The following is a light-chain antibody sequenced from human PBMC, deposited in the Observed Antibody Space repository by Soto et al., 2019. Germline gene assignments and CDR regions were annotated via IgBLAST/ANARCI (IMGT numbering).Light chain of an antibody. Sequence: EIQLTQSPSFLSASVGDRVSITCRASQGISSYLAWYQQKPGKAPKLLIYAASTLLNGVPSRFSGSGSETDFTLTISSLQPEDFATYYCQQLNTFPPAFGPGTKVDVK. J-gene: IGKJ3*01. V-gene: IGKV1-9*01. CDR2: AAS. CDR1: QGISSY. CDR3: QQLNTFPPA.